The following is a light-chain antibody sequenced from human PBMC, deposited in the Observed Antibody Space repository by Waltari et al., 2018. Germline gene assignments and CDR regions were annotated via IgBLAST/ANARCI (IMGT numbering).Light chain of an antibody. CDR3: HQYCSTPLT. CDR1: QSVLHSPNTRSS. V-gene: IGKV4-1*01. Sequence: DIVMTQSPDSLAVSLGERATINCNSSQSVLHSPNTRSSLAWYQQKPGQPPKLLIYWASTLQPGVPDRFSGSGSGTDFTLTISTLQAEDVAVYYCHQYCSTPLTFGQGTKVDIK. CDR2: WAS. J-gene: IGKJ1*01.